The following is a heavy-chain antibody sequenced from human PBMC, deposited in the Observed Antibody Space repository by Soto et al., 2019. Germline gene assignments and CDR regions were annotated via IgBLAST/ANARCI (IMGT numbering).Heavy chain of an antibody. Sequence: GGSLRLSCVGSGFTFSSNWMTWVRQAPGKGLEWVANIKQDGSEINYVDSVKGRFTISRDNTKNSLYLQMNSLRAEDTAIYYCAREVVVSRGASYFGYWGPGTLVTVSS. CDR3: AREVVVSRGASYFGY. V-gene: IGHV3-7*04. CDR1: GFTFSSNW. CDR2: IKQDGSEI. J-gene: IGHJ4*02. D-gene: IGHD2-2*01.